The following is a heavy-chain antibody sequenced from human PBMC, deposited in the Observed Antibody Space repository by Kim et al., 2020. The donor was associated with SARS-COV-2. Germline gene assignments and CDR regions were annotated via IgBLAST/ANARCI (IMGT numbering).Heavy chain of an antibody. CDR3: TTVSPYGDYYYGMDV. D-gene: IGHD4-17*01. Sequence: APGKGRFTISRDDSKNTLYLQMNSLKTEDTAVYYCTTVSPYGDYYYGMDVWGQGTTVTVSS. V-gene: IGHV3-15*01. J-gene: IGHJ6*02.